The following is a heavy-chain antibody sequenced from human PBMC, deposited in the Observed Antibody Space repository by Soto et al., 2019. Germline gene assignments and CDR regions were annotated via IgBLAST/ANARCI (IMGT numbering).Heavy chain of an antibody. CDR1: GNNFTNFG. D-gene: IGHD2-2*01. Sequence: QGQLVQSGVEVKKPGASVKVSSSASGNNFTNFGVTWVRQAPGQGLEWMGWISPYTDDPSYAQKCQGRVTMTIDISPSTAYLDLRSMTADDTAVYYCARVIPGAEAWFHPWGQVTLVTVSS. CDR2: ISPYTDDP. CDR3: ARVIPGAEAWFHP. J-gene: IGHJ5*02. V-gene: IGHV1-18*01.